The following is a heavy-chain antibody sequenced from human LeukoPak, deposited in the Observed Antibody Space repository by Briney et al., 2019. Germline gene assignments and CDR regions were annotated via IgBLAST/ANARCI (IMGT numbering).Heavy chain of an antibody. CDR1: GGSVSSGSYY. Sequence: SETLSLTCTVSGGSVSSGSYYWSWIRQPPGKGLEWIGYIYYSGSTNYNPSLKSRVTTSVDTSKNQFSLKLSSVTAADTAVYYCARSYCSSTSCYNYFDYWGQGTLVTVSS. J-gene: IGHJ4*02. CDR3: ARSYCSSTSCYNYFDY. D-gene: IGHD2-2*02. CDR2: IYYSGST. V-gene: IGHV4-61*01.